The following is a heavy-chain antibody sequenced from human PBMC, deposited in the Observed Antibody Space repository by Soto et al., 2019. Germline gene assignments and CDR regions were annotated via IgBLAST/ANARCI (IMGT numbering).Heavy chain of an antibody. CDR2: LSYDGSNK. V-gene: IGHV3-30-3*01. CDR3: ARGGHSSGWYWVEYYYYGMDV. J-gene: IGHJ6*02. CDR1: GFTFSSYA. Sequence: QVQLVESGGGVMEPGRSRRLSGAASGFTFSSYAMHWVREAPGKGLERVTVLSYDGSNKYYADSVKGRFTISRDNSKNTLYLQMNSLSAEDTAVYYCARGGHSSGWYWVEYYYYGMDVWGQGTTVTVSS. D-gene: IGHD6-19*01.